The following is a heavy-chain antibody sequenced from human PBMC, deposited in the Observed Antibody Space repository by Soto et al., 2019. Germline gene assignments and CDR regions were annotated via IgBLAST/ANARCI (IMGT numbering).Heavy chain of an antibody. CDR2: IYYSGNS. CDR1: GGSLTNYY. CDR3: ARSAYASGGRWFDP. D-gene: IGHD3-10*01. Sequence: PSETLSLTCTVSGGSLTNYYWGWIRQPPGRGLEWIGYIYYSGNSNYNPSLKSRVTISGDTSKNQFSLRLSSVTAADTAVYYCARSAYASGGRWFDPCGQGTLVPVSS. J-gene: IGHJ5*02. V-gene: IGHV4-59*01.